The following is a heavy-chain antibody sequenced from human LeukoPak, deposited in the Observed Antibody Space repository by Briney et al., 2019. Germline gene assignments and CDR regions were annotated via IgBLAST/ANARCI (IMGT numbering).Heavy chain of an antibody. D-gene: IGHD2-21*02. CDR1: GGSTSSGVYY. CDR2: IYYSGST. V-gene: IGHV4-30-4*01. CDR3: ARRHCGGDCEFDY. J-gene: IGHJ4*02. Sequence: SPTLSLTCTFSGGSTSSGVYYWSWIPQPPGKGLEWIGYIYYSGSTYYNPSLKSRVTISVDTSKNQFSLKLSSVTAADTAVYYCARRHCGGDCEFDYWGQGTLVTVSS.